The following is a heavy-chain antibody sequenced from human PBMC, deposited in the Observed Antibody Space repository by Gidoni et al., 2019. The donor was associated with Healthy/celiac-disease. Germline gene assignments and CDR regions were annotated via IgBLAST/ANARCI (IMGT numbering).Heavy chain of an antibody. CDR1: GFTFNNYG. CDR3: AKDKFGSSSTPLDY. D-gene: IGHD2-2*01. CDR2: ISDDGSKK. Sequence: QGQLVESGGGVVQPGRSLRLSCAASGFTFNNYGLHWVRQAPGKGLEWVAIISDDGSKKYYADSVKGRFTSSRDNFENTLYLQMSGLRVEDSAIYYCAKDKFGSSSTPLDYWGQGTLVSVSS. J-gene: IGHJ4*02. V-gene: IGHV3-30*18.